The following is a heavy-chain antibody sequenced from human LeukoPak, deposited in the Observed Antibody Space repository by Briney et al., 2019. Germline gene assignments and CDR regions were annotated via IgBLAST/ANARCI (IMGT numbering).Heavy chain of an antibody. CDR3: ARRGSSSWYLDY. Sequence: GGSLRLSCAASGFTVSSYYMSWVRQAPGKGLEWVSVIYSGGNTYYADSVKGRFTISRDNSKNMLYLQMNSLRAEDTAVYYCARRGSSSWYLDYWGQGTLVTVSS. CDR1: GFTVSSYY. D-gene: IGHD6-13*01. V-gene: IGHV3-53*01. CDR2: IYSGGNT. J-gene: IGHJ4*02.